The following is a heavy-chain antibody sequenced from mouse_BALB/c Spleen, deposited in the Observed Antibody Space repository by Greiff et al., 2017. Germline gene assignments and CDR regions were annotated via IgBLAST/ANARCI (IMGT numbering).Heavy chain of an antibody. Sequence: VQLQQPGAELVKPGAPVKLSCKASGYTFTSYWMNWVKQRPGRGLEWIGRIDPSDSETHYNQKFKDKATLTVDKSSSTAYIQLSSLTSEDSAVYYCARDPRYYGSSYWYFDVWGAGTTVTVSS. J-gene: IGHJ1*01. D-gene: IGHD1-1*01. CDR1: GYTFTSYW. CDR2: IDPSDSET. V-gene: IGHV1-69*02. CDR3: ARDPRYYGSSYWYFDV.